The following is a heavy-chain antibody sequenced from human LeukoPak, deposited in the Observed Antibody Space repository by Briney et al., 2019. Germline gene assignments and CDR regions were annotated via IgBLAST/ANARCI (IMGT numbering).Heavy chain of an antibody. CDR1: GYTLTSYY. V-gene: IGHV1-2*02. CDR3: ATRCTNGVCYKAYYMDV. CDR2: INLNVVGT. J-gene: IGHJ6*03. Sequence: ASVKVSCKGSGYTLTSYYLHWVRQAPGQGGEWLGGINLNVVGTLSAQKFQGRVTMTRDASISTAYMDLSGLRSDDTAVYYCATRCTNGVCYKAYYMDVWGKGTTVTVSS. D-gene: IGHD2-8*01.